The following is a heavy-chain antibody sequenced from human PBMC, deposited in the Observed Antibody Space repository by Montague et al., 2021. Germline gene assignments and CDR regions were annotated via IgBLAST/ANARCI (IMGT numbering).Heavy chain of an antibody. Sequence: SQSLSCSASGFTFSGYAMSWVRQAPGKGLEWVSGTSATGGGTFYADSVKGRFIISRDNSKNTLFLQMNSLRAGDTAVYYCAKNQAAPGRSSFDYWGQGTLVTVSS. D-gene: IGHD6-13*01. J-gene: IGHJ4*02. V-gene: IGHV3-23*01. CDR2: TSATGGGT. CDR1: GFTFSGYA. CDR3: AKNQAAPGRSSFDY.